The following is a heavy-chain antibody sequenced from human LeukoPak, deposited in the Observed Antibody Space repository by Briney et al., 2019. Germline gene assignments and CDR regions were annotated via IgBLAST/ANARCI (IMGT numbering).Heavy chain of an antibody. CDR3: AKDMGYNTGWTRFDY. CDR1: GFTFSSYG. CDR2: IRYDGSNQ. J-gene: IGHJ4*02. V-gene: IGHV3-30*02. Sequence: PGGSPRLSCAASGFTFSSYGMHWVRRAPGKGLEWVAFIRYDGSNQYYADSVKGRFTISRDSSKNTLYLQMNSLRGDDTAVYYCAKDMGYNTGWTRFDYWGQGTLVTVSS. D-gene: IGHD6-19*01.